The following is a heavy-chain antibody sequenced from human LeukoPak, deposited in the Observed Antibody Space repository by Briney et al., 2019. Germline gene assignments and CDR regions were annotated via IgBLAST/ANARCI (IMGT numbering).Heavy chain of an antibody. J-gene: IGHJ5*02. CDR3: AKVVGGWFDP. V-gene: IGHV4-59*01. CDR2: ISSSGIT. CDR1: GDSITSYY. Sequence: SETLCLTCIVSGDSITSYYWSWIRQPPGKGLEWIAYISSSGITNYNPSLKSRVTISVDTSKNQFSLKLSSVIAADTAMYYCAKVVGGWFDPWGQGTLVSVSS. D-gene: IGHD3-16*01.